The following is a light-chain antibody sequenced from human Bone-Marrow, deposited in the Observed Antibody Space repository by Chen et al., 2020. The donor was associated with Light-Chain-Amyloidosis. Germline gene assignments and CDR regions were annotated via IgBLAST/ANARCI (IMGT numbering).Light chain of an antibody. V-gene: IGLV2-14*03. J-gene: IGLJ3*02. CDR3: SSYRSSDSWV. Sequence: QSALTQPASVSGAPRQSITISCTGTSSDVGSYNYVSWYQHHPGKAPKLLIYDVTNRPAGISGSFSASEAGETAPLSISGPEAGGEEDYCCSSYRSSDSWVGGGGTKLTGL. CDR1: SSDVGSYNY. CDR2: DVT.